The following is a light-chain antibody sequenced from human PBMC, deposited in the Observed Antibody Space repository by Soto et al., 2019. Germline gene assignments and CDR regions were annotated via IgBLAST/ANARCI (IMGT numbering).Light chain of an antibody. Sequence: QSALTQPPSASGSPGQSVTISCTGTSSDVGGYNYVSWYQQHPGKAPKLMIYEVSKRPSGFPDRFSGSKSGNTASLTVSGLQAEDEADYYCSAYAGSNNWGVFGTGTKLTVL. CDR1: SSDVGGYNY. CDR2: EVS. J-gene: IGLJ1*01. CDR3: SAYAGSNNWGV. V-gene: IGLV2-8*01.